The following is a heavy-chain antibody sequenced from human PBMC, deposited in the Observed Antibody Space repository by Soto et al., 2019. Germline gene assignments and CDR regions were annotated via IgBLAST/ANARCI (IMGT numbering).Heavy chain of an antibody. Sequence: ASVRVSCKASGCTFTSYAMHWVRQAPGQRLEWMGWINAGNGNTKYSQKFQGRVTITRDTSASTAYMELSSLRSEDTAVYYCAFDSSGYGAFDIWGQGTMVTVSS. CDR1: GCTFTSYA. J-gene: IGHJ3*02. CDR3: AFDSSGYGAFDI. D-gene: IGHD3-22*01. CDR2: INAGNGNT. V-gene: IGHV1-3*01.